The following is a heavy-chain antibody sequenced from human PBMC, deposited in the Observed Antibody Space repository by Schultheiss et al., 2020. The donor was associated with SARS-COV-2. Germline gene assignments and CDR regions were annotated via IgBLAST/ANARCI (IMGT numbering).Heavy chain of an antibody. V-gene: IGHV3-21*01. CDR2: ISSSSSYI. CDR3: ARQRLYYYDSSGYYPDNYYYYYYMDV. Sequence: GGSLRLSCAASGFTFSSYSMNWVRQAPGKGLEWVSSISSSSSYIYYADSVKGRFTISRDNAKNSLYLQMNSLRAEDTAVYYCARQRLYYYDSSGYYPDNYYYYYYMDVWGKGTTVTVSS. J-gene: IGHJ6*03. CDR1: GFTFSSYS. D-gene: IGHD3-22*01.